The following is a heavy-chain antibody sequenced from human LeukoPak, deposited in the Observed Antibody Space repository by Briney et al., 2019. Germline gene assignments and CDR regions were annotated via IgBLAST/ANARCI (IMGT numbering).Heavy chain of an antibody. J-gene: IGHJ4*02. CDR1: GNCW. Sequence: GGSLRLCCAAPGNCWMHGGGQAPGKGLVWVSHINSDGSWAGYAEAVKGRFTISKDNANNTVYLQMNNPRAEDTAVYYCVSFYETYWGRGTLVTVSS. V-gene: IGHV3-74*01. CDR2: INSDGSWA. D-gene: IGHD2-2*01. CDR3: VSFYETY.